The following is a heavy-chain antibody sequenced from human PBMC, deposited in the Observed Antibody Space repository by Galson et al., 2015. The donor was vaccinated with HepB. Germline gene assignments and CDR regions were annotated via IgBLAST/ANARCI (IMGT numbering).Heavy chain of an antibody. V-gene: IGHV1-2*06. CDR3: ARPGIAAAANYYYYYMDV. Sequence: SVKVSCKASGYTFTGYYMHWVRQAPGQGLEWMGRINPNSGGTNYAQKFQGRVTMTRNTSISTAYMELSSLRSEDTAVYYCARPGIAAAANYYYYYMDVWGKGTTVTVSS. D-gene: IGHD6-13*01. CDR2: INPNSGGT. CDR1: GYTFTGYY. J-gene: IGHJ6*03.